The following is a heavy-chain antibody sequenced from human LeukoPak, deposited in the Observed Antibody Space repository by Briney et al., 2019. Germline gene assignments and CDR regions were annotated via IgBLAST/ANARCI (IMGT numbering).Heavy chain of an antibody. V-gene: IGHV3-23*01. CDR2: ISGSGGST. D-gene: IGHD3-22*01. J-gene: IGHJ4*02. CDR1: GFTFSSYA. CDR3: AKYLYYYDSSGSLGAFDY. Sequence: GGSLRLSCAASGFTFSSYAMSWVRQAPGKGLEWVSAISGSGGSTYYADSVKGRFTISRDNSKNTLHLQMNSLRAEDTAVYYCAKYLYYYDSSGSLGAFDYWGQGTLVTVSS.